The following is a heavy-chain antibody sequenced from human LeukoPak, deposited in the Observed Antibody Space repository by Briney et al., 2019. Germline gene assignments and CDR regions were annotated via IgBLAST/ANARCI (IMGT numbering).Heavy chain of an antibody. Sequence: GGSLRLSCAASGFTFSSYEMNWVRQAPGKGLEWVSYISSTGSTIYYADSVKGRFTISRDNAKNSLYLQLNSLRAEDAAVYYCARVHRSSAWKFDSWGQGTLVTVSS. D-gene: IGHD6-19*01. CDR2: ISSTGSTI. J-gene: IGHJ4*02. CDR1: GFTFSSYE. CDR3: ARVHRSSAWKFDS. V-gene: IGHV3-48*03.